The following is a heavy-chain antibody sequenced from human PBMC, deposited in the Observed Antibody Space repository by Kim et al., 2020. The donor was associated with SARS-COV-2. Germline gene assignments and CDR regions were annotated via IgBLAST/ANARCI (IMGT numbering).Heavy chain of an antibody. D-gene: IGHD6-19*01. CDR3: AKGIAVAGAFDY. CDR1: GFTFSSYG. Sequence: GGSLRLSCAASGFTFSSYGMHWVRQAPGKGLEWVAVISYDGSNKYYADSVKGRFTISRDNSKNTLYLQMNSLRAEDTAVYYCAKGIAVAGAFDYWGQGTLVTVSS. J-gene: IGHJ4*02. CDR2: ISYDGSNK. V-gene: IGHV3-30*18.